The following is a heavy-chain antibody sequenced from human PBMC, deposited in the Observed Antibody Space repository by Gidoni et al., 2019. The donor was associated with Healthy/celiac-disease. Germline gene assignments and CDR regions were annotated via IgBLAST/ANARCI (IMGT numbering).Heavy chain of an antibody. CDR1: GWSLRGYY. Sequence: QVQLQQWGAGLLKPSETLSLTCAVYGWSLRGYYWSWIRQPPGKGLEWIGEINHSGSTNYNPSLKSRVTISVDTSKNQFSLKLSSVTAADTAVYYCARGSGRIYIVVVTAIPYFDYWGQGTLVTVSS. CDR2: INHSGST. CDR3: ARGSGRIYIVVVTAIPYFDY. J-gene: IGHJ4*02. D-gene: IGHD2-21*02. V-gene: IGHV4-34*01.